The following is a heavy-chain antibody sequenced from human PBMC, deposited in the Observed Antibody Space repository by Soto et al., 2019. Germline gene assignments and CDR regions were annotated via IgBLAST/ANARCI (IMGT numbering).Heavy chain of an antibody. CDR1: GYTFTGYY. D-gene: IGHD3-22*01. CDR3: ARDRASDSSGYSLGY. V-gene: IGHV1-2*04. J-gene: IGHJ4*02. Sequence: ASVKISCKASGYTFTGYYMHWVRQAPGQGLEWMGWINPNSGGTNYAQKFQGWVTMTRDTSISTAYMELSRLRSDDTAVYYCARDRASDSSGYSLGYWGQGTLVTVSS. CDR2: INPNSGGT.